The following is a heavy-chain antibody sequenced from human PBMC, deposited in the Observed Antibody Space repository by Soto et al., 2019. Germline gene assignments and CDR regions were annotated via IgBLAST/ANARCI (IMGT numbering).Heavy chain of an antibody. J-gene: IGHJ5*02. CDR3: AREAAAEEPNWFDP. Sequence: QVQLVESGGGVVQPGRSLRLSCAASGFTFSSYGMHWVRQAPGKGLEWVAVIWYDGSNKYYADSVKGRFTISRDNSKNKLYLQMNSLRAEDTAVYYCAREAAAEEPNWFDPWGQGTLVTVS. CDR2: IWYDGSNK. D-gene: IGHD6-13*01. V-gene: IGHV3-33*01. CDR1: GFTFSSYG.